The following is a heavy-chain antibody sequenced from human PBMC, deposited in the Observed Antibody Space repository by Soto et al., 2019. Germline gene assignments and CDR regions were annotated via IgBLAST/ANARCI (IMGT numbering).Heavy chain of an antibody. D-gene: IGHD6-6*01. J-gene: IGHJ6*02. CDR3: ARLFEYSSSSSDYDYGMDV. CDR2: IDPSDSYT. Sequence: YLRLSCTVCGNHFTRYWFSGFHPNPGRGLDWMGRIDPSDSYTNYSPSFQGHVTISADKSISTAYLQWSSLKASDTAMYYCARLFEYSSSSSDYDYGMDVWGQGTTVNGS. CDR1: GNHFTRYW. V-gene: IGHV5-10-1*01.